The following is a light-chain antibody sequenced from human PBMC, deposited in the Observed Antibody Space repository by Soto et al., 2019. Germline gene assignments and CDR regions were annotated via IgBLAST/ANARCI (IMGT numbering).Light chain of an antibody. CDR3: SSYATTSALGF. CDR1: TSDVGGYKS. CDR2: EVN. J-gene: IGLJ1*01. Sequence: QSVLTQPASVSGSPGQSITISCTGTTSDVGGYKSVSWYQQHPGRAPTLMIYEVNNRPSGVSSRFSGSKSGNTAPLTISGLQAEDEADYYCSSYATTSALGFFGTGTKVTVL. V-gene: IGLV2-14*01.